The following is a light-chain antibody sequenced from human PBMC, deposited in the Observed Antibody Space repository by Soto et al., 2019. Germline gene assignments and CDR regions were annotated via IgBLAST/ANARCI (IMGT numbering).Light chain of an antibody. J-gene: IGLJ3*02. CDR2: DSN. Sequence: QSVLTQPPSASGTPGQRVNISCSGSSSNIGSNPVDWYQQFPGTAPKLLIFDSNQRPSGVPDRFSGSKSGTSASLAISGLQAEDEADYYCATWDASVSGWVFGGGTQLTVL. CDR1: SSNIGSNP. V-gene: IGLV1-44*01. CDR3: ATWDASVSGWV.